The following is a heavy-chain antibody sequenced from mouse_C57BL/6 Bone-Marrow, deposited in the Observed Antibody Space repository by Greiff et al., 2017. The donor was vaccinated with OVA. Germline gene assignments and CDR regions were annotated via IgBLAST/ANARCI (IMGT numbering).Heavy chain of an antibody. CDR3: ARIYGGYYTFAY. CDR1: GYTFTSYW. V-gene: IGHV1-50*01. Sequence: QVQLQQPGAELVKPGASVKLSCKASGYTFTSYWMQWVKQRPGQGLEWIGEIDPSDSYTNYNQKFKGKATLTVDTSSSTAYMQLSSLTSEDSAVYYCARIYGGYYTFAYWGQGTLVTVSA. CDR2: IDPSDSYT. D-gene: IGHD2-3*01. J-gene: IGHJ3*01.